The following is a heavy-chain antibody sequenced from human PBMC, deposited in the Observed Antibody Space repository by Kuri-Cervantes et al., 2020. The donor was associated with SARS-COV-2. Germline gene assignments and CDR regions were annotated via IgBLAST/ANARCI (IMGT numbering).Heavy chain of an antibody. V-gene: IGHV4-59*08. Sequence: ESLKISCTVSGGSISSYYWSWIRQPPGKGLEWIGYIYYSGSTNYNPSLKSRVTISVDTSKNQFSLKLSSVTAADTAVYFCARRTRNWFDPWGQGTPVTVSS. CDR3: ARRTRNWFDP. CDR1: GGSISSYY. CDR2: IYYSGST. J-gene: IGHJ5*02. D-gene: IGHD3-3*01.